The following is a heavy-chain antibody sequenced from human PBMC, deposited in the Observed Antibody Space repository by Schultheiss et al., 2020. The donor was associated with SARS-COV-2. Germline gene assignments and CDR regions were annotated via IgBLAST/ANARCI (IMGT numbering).Heavy chain of an antibody. CDR3: TTDAFSGWYVNY. D-gene: IGHD6-19*01. V-gene: IGHV3-15*01. J-gene: IGHJ4*02. Sequence: GGSLRLSCAVSGFTLSASAIHWVRQASGKGLEWVGRIKSKTDGGTTDYAAPVKGRFTISRDDSKNTLYLQMNSLKTEDTAVYYCTTDAFSGWYVNYWGQGTLVTVSS. CDR2: IKSKTDGGTT. CDR1: GFTLSASA.